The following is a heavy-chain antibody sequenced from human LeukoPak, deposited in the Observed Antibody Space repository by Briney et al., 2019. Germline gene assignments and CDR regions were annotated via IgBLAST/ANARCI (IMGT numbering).Heavy chain of an antibody. CDR3: AGDGPKGVEFDC. Sequence: GGSLRLSCEASGFSFNTHWMNWVRQAPGKGLDWVSYISSSGSTVYYADSVKGRFTISRDNTKNSLYLQMNSLRAEDTAIYYCAGDGPKGVEFDCWGQGTLVTVSS. V-gene: IGHV3-48*03. CDR2: ISSSGSTV. D-gene: IGHD1-1*01. J-gene: IGHJ4*02. CDR1: GFSFNTHW.